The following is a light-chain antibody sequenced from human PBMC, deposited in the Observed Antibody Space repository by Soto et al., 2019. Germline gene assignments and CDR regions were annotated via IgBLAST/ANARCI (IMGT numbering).Light chain of an antibody. Sequence: DIPMTQSPSSLSASVGDRVTITCQASQDISHYLNWYQQKPGKAPKLLIYDASKLETGVPSRFSGSGSGTDFTFTISRLQPEDIATYYCQQWVTFGGGTRVDIK. V-gene: IGKV1-33*01. CDR1: QDISHY. J-gene: IGKJ4*01. CDR3: QQWVT. CDR2: DAS.